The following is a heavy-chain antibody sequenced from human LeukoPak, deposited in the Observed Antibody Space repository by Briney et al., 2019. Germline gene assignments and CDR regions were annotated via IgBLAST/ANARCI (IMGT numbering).Heavy chain of an antibody. CDR1: GFTFSSYS. CDR2: ISSSSSYI. Sequence: PGGSLRLSCAASGFTFSSYSMNWVRQAPGKGLEWVSSISSSSSYIYYADSVKGRFTISRDNAKNSLYLQMNSLRAEDTAVYYCARAVESGDWLGYYYYYYGMDVWGQGTTVTVSS. D-gene: IGHD3-9*01. V-gene: IGHV3-21*01. CDR3: ARAVESGDWLGYYYYYYGMDV. J-gene: IGHJ6*02.